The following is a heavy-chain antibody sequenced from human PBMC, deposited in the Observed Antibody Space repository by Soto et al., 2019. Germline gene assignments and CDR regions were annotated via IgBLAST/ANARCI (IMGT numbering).Heavy chain of an antibody. CDR3: AREGGIAARPGSVDYYYYGMDV. D-gene: IGHD6-6*01. V-gene: IGHV3-33*01. J-gene: IGHJ6*02. CDR2: IWYDGSNK. Sequence: GGSLRLSCAASGFTFSSYGMHWVRQAPGKGLEWVAVIWYDGSNKYYADSVKGRFTISRDNSKNTLYLQMNSLRAEDTAVYYCAREGGIAARPGSVDYYYYGMDVWGQGTTVTVSS. CDR1: GFTFSSYG.